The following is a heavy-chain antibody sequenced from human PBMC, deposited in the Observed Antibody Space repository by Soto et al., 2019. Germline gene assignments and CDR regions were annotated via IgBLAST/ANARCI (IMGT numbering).Heavy chain of an antibody. CDR1: GFTFSSYG. CDR3: ARDRGPARLFDL. D-gene: IGHD2-2*01. J-gene: IGHJ5*02. Sequence: QVQLVESGGGVVQPGRSLRLSCAASGFTFSSYGMHWVRQAPGKGLEWVAVIWYDGSNKYYADSVKGRFTISRDNSKNTLYLQMNSLRAEDTAVYYCARDRGPARLFDLWGQGTLVTVSS. V-gene: IGHV3-33*01. CDR2: IWYDGSNK.